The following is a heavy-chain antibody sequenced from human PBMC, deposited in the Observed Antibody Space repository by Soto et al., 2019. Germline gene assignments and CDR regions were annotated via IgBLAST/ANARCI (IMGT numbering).Heavy chain of an antibody. V-gene: IGHV4-31*03. D-gene: IGHD2-2*01. CDR1: GGSISSGGYY. CDR2: IYYSGST. CDR3: ARGDPAASFDY. J-gene: IGHJ4*02. Sequence: QVQLQESGPGLVKPSQTLSLTCTVSGGSISSGGYYWSWIRQHPGKGLEWIGYIYYSGSTYYNPSLKSXXTXSXVTSKNQFSLKLSSVTAADTAVYYCARGDPAASFDYWGQGTLVTVSS.